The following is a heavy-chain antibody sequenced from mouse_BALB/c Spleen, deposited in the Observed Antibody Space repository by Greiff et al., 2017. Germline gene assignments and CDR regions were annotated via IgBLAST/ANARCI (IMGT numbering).Heavy chain of an antibody. J-gene: IGHJ3*01. CDR3: VQGFAY. Sequence: QVQLQQSGPGLVQPSQSLSITCTVSGFSLTSYGVHWVRQSPGKGLEWLGVIWSGGSTDYNAAFISRLSISKDNSKSQVFFKMNSLQTDDTAIYYCVQGFAYWGQGTLVTVSA. CDR1: GFSLTSYG. V-gene: IGHV2-2*01. CDR2: IWSGGST.